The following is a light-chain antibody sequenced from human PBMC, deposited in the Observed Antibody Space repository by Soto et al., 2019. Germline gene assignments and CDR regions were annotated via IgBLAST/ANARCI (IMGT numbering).Light chain of an antibody. Sequence: EIVLTQSPATLSLSPGERATLSCRASQSVSSYLAWDQQKPGQAPRLLIYGASNRATGIPARFSGSGSGTDFTLTISSLEPEDFAVYYCQHRGKWPRTFGQGTKLEIK. CDR2: GAS. V-gene: IGKV3-11*01. CDR3: QHRGKWPRT. J-gene: IGKJ2*01. CDR1: QSVSSY.